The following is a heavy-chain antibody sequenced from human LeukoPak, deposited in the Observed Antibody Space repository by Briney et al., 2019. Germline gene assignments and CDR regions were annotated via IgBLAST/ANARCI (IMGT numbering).Heavy chain of an antibody. V-gene: IGHV5-10-1*01. D-gene: IGHD3-3*01. J-gene: IGHJ4*02. CDR3: ARHSHYDFWSGYLDY. Sequence: GESLRISCKGSGYSFTNYWISWVRQMPGKALEWIGRVDPTDSYTNYSPSFQGHVAISVDKSISTAYLQWSSLKASDTAMYYCARHSHYDFWSGYLDYWGQGTLVTVSS. CDR2: VDPTDSYT. CDR1: GYSFTNYW.